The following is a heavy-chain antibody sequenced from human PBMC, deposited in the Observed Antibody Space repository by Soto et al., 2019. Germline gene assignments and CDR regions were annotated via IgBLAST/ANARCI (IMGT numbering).Heavy chain of an antibody. CDR2: ISSNGGST. CDR1: GFTFSSYA. CDR3: ARALGNRYFDY. D-gene: IGHD2-15*01. Sequence: EVQLVESGGGLVQPGGSLRLSCAASGFTFSSYAMHWVRQAPGKGLEYVSAISSNGGSTYYANSVKGRFTISRDNSKNTLYLQMGSLRAEDMAVYYCARALGNRYFDYWGQGTLVTVSS. J-gene: IGHJ4*02. V-gene: IGHV3-64*01.